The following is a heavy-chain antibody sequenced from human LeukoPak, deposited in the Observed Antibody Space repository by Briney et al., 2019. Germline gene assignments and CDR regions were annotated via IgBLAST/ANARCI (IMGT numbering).Heavy chain of an antibody. CDR2: ITTDFGTV. D-gene: IGHD4-11*01. J-gene: IGHJ4*02. Sequence: ASVKVSCKASGGTFVDFAISWVRQAPGQGLEWMGGITTDFGTVNYAQKFQGRVTITADKSMSTAYMELSSLRSEDTAVYYCARSDYSNSLVPDYWGQGTLVTVSS. CDR3: ARSDYSNSLVPDY. V-gene: IGHV1-69*06. CDR1: GGTFVDFA.